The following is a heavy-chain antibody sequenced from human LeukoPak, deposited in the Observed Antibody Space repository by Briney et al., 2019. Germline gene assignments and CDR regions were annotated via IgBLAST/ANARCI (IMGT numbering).Heavy chain of an antibody. V-gene: IGHV3-23*01. CDR3: AKDGCSSSQPDWFDP. J-gene: IGHJ5*02. D-gene: IGHD6-13*01. CDR1: GFTFSSYA. CDR2: ISGSGGST. Sequence: PGGSLRLSCAASGFTFSSYAMSWVRQAPGKGLEWVSAISGSGGSTYYADSVKDRFTISRDNSKNTLYLQMNSLRAEDTAVYYCAKDGCSSSQPDWFDPWGQGTLVTVSS.